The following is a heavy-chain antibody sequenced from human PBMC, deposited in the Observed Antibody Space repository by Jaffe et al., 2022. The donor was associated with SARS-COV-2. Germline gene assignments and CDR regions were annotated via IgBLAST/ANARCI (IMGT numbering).Heavy chain of an antibody. V-gene: IGHV3-23*01. CDR1: GFTFSSYA. D-gene: IGHD6-13*01. CDR2: ISGSGGST. CDR3: AKGSSSWYNWFDP. Sequence: EVQLLESGGGLAQPGGSLRLSCAASGFTFSSYAMNWVRQAPGKGLEWVSAISGSGGSTYHADSVKGRFTISRDNSKNTLYLQMNSLRAEDTAVYYCAKGSSSWYNWFDPWGQGTLVTVSS. J-gene: IGHJ5*02.